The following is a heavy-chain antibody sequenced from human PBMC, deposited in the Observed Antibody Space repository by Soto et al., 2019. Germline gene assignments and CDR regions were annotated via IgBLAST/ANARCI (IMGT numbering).Heavy chain of an antibody. D-gene: IGHD3-16*01. J-gene: IGHJ6*01. Sequence: QVQLVESGGGVVQPGRSLRLSCAASGFTFSSYGMHWVRQAPGKGLEWVAVISYDGSNKYYADSVKGRFTISRDNSKNTLYLQMNSLRAEDTAVYYCAIRLGQAYYYGMDVWGQGTTVTVSS. CDR1: GFTFSSYG. CDR3: AIRLGQAYYYGMDV. V-gene: IGHV3-30*03. CDR2: ISYDGSNK.